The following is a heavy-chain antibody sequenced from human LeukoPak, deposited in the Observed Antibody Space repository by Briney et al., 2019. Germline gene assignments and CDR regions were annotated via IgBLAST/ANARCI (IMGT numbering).Heavy chain of an antibody. V-gene: IGHV3-23*01. CDR2: ISGSGGST. D-gene: IGHD6-13*01. Sequence: PVGSLSLSCAASGFTFSSYAMSWVRQAPGKGLEWVSAISGSGGSTYYADSVKGRFTISRDNSKNTLYLQMNSLRAEDTAIYYCAKDRSDNSTWYLGDYWGQGTLVAVSS. J-gene: IGHJ4*02. CDR3: AKDRSDNSTWYLGDY. CDR1: GFTFSSYA.